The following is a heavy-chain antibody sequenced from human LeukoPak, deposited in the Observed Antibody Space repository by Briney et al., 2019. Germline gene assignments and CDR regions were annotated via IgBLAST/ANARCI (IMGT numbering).Heavy chain of an antibody. CDR3: AKDCSPSSCYTR. CDR1: GFTFSNYA. J-gene: IGHJ4*02. V-gene: IGHV3-23*01. CDR2: IGVIRGNT. D-gene: IGHD2-2*02. Sequence: GGSLRLSCAASGFTFSNYAMSWVRQAPGKGLERVSIIGVIRGNTYYADSVKGRFTISRDNSNHTVYLQMNSLRADDTAVYYCAKDCSPSSCYTRWGQGTLVTVSS.